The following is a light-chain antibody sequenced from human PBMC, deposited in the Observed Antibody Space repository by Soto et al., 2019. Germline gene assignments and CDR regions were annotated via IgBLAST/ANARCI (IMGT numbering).Light chain of an antibody. CDR1: QSVSSSY. Sequence: EIVLTQSPGTLSLSPGERATLSCRASQSVSSSYLAWYQQKPGQAPRLLIYGASSRATGIPDRFSGSGCGTDFNFTITSLEPEDFPVYYCQQYGSSPGTFGQGTKVEIK. CDR2: GAS. CDR3: QQYGSSPGT. V-gene: IGKV3-20*01. J-gene: IGKJ1*01.